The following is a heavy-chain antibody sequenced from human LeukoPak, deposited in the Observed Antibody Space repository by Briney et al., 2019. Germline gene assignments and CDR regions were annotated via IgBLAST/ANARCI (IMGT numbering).Heavy chain of an antibody. CDR2: IYSGGST. J-gene: IGHJ4*02. V-gene: IGHV3-53*01. CDR1: GFTFSSNH. D-gene: IGHD3-22*01. CDR3: ASTPLYYYDSSGYRFY. Sequence: GGSLRLSCAASGFTFSSNHMSWVRQAPGKGLEWVSVIYSGGSTYYADSVKGRFTISRDNSKNTLYLQMNSLRAEDTAVYYCASTPLYYYDSSGYRFYWGQGTLVTVSS.